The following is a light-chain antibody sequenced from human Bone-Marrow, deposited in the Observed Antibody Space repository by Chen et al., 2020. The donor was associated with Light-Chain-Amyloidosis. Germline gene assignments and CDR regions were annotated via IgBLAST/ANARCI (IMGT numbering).Light chain of an antibody. CDR1: TGAVTSGYY. J-gene: IGLJ3*02. CDR3: LLYYAGAWV. CDR2: STD. Sequence: QTVVTQEPSLTVSPGGTVTLTRASSTGAVTSGYYPNWFQQKPGQAPRALIYSTDNKHSWTPDRFSGSLLGGKAALTLSGVLPEDEAEYYCLLYYAGAWVFGGGTKLTVL. V-gene: IGLV7-43*01.